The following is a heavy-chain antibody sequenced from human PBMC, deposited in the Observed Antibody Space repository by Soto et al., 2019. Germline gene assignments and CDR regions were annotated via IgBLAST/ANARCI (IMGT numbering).Heavy chain of an antibody. J-gene: IGHJ5*02. CDR3: ATGEVVPSFPNWLDT. CDR2: FIPSFPAP. Sequence: VQFVQSGAELKKPGSSVRVSCRASGGTIKTYTLSWVRQAPGQGLEWMGAFIPSFPAPNFAQRFKGRLTLTADESTNTGFMELSGLMPEDTALYFCATGEVVPSFPNWLDTWGQGTHVIVSS. D-gene: IGHD2-21*01. CDR1: GGTIKTYT. V-gene: IGHV1-69*12.